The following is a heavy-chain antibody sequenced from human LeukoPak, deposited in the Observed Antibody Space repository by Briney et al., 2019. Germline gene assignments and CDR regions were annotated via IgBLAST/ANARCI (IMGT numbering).Heavy chain of an antibody. J-gene: IGHJ4*02. CDR2: IYYSGST. CDR1: GGSISSTSYY. Sequence: SETLSLTCTVSGGSISSTSYYWGWIRQPPGKGLEWIGSIYYSGSTYYNPSLKSRVTISVDTSKNQFSLKLNSLTAADTAVYYCARHFAAPGSADYWGQGTLVTVSS. V-gene: IGHV4-39*01. CDR3: ARHFAAPGSADY. D-gene: IGHD3-10*01.